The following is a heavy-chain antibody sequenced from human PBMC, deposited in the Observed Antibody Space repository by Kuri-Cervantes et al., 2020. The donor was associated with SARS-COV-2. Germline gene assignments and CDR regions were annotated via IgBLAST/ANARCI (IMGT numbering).Heavy chain of an antibody. V-gene: IGHV2-70*10. CDR2: IDWDDDK. CDR1: GFALTTRGMC. J-gene: IGHJ4*02. Sequence: SGPTLVKPTQTRTLTCTFSGFALTTRGMCVAWIRQPPGKALEGIARIDWDDDKYYKTALNTRLSISKATSKDQVVLTMTNMDPVDTATYYCVRIRAATVIADYWGQGTLVTVSS. CDR3: VRIRAATVIADY. D-gene: IGHD4-11*01.